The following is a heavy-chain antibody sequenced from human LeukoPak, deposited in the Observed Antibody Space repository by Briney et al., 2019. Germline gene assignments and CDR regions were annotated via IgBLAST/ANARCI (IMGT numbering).Heavy chain of an antibody. CDR3: ARDHDSSGYYDY. J-gene: IGHJ4*01. Sequence: GGSLRLSCAASGFTFSSYSMNWVRQAPGKGLEWVSSISSSSSYIYYADSVKGRFAISRDNAKNSLYLQMNSLRAEDTAVYYCARDHDSSGYYDYWGHGTLVTDSS. CDR2: ISSSSSYI. CDR1: GFTFSSYS. V-gene: IGHV3-21*01. D-gene: IGHD3-22*01.